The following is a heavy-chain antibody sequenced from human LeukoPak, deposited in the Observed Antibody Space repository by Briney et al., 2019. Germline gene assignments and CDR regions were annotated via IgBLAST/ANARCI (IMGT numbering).Heavy chain of an antibody. CDR1: GFTFSNYS. CDR3: ARDNSVGDNAWWFDP. CDR2: ISSGSGYI. V-gene: IGHV3-21*01. Sequence: PGGSLRLSCAASGFTFSNYSMNWVRQAPGKGLEWVSSISSGSGYIYYADSLKGRFTISRDNAKNSLFLQMNSLRVEDTAVYYCARDNSVGDNAWWFDPWGQGTLATVSS. J-gene: IGHJ5*02. D-gene: IGHD1-26*01.